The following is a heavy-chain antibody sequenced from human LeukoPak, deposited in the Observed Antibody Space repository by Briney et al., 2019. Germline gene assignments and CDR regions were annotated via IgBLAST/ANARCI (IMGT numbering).Heavy chain of an antibody. J-gene: IGHJ4*02. CDR1: GGSISSYY. D-gene: IGHD3-10*01. CDR3: ARVWFGEFPYYFDY. Sequence: SETLSLTCTVSGGSISSYYWSWIRQPAGKGLEWIGRIYTSRSTNYNPSLKSRVTMSVDTSKNQFSLNLSSVTAADTAFYYCARVWFGEFPYYFDYWGQGTLVTVSS. CDR2: IYTSRST. V-gene: IGHV4-4*07.